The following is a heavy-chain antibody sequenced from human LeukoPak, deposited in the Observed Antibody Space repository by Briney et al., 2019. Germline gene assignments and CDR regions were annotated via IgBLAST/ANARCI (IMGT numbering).Heavy chain of an antibody. J-gene: IGHJ3*02. D-gene: IGHD2-15*01. CDR3: ARGRVVATGAFDI. CDR1: GFTVSINY. V-gene: IGHV3-53*01. Sequence: GGSLRLSCAASGFTVSINYMTWVRQAPGKGLEWVSVIYSGGSTYYADSVKGRFTISRDNSRNTVYLQMNSLRAEDTAIYYCARGRVVATGAFDIWGQGTMVTVSS. CDR2: IYSGGST.